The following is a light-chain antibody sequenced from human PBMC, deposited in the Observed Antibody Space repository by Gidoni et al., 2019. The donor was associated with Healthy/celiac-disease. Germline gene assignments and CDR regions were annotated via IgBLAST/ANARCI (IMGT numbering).Light chain of an antibody. V-gene: IGKV1-5*03. J-gene: IGKJ2*04. CDR3: QQYNSYLCS. CDR1: QSISSW. CDR2: KAS. Sequence: DIQMTQSPSTLSASVGDRVTINCRASQSISSWLAWYQQKPGKAPKLLIYKASSLESGVPSRFSGSGSGTEFTLTISSLQPDDFATYYCQQYNSYLCSFGQGTKLEIK.